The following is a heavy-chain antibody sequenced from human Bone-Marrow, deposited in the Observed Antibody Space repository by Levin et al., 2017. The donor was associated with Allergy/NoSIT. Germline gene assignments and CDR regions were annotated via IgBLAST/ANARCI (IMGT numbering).Heavy chain of an antibody. CDR1: GGSINNFY. Sequence: SQTLSLTCSVSGGSINNFYWSWIRPSAGKGLEWIGRIYSSGSADYIPSLRGRITMSVETSKNQFSLKLSSVTAADTAVYYCARGGQVVDVWGPGATVTVSS. CDR3: ARGGQVVDV. D-gene: IGHD3-16*01. CDR2: IYSSGSA. J-gene: IGHJ6*02. V-gene: IGHV4-4*07.